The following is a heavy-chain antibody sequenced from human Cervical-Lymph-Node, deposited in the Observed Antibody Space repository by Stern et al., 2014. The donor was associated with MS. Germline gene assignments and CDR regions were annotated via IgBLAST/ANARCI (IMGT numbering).Heavy chain of an antibody. V-gene: IGHV1-8*01. D-gene: IGHD1-26*01. CDR3: ARGRELLSLDY. CDR2: MNPYSGNA. Sequence: QVQLVQSGAEVKKPGASVKVSCKASGYTFTSYDINWVRQGTGQVLEWMGWMNPYSGNAVYAQKFQGRVTMTRDTSTSTAYLELTSLRSEDTAVFYCARGRELLSLDYWGQGTLVTVSS. CDR1: GYTFTSYD. J-gene: IGHJ4*02.